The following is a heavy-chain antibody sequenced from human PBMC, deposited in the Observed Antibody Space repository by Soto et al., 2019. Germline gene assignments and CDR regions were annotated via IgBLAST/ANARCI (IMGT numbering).Heavy chain of an antibody. Sequence: ASVKVSCKVSGYTFTDFYIHWVRQAPGQGLEWMGWIDPNSGGTKSAQKFQGRVTMTRDTSITTASIELRRLTSDDTAVYYRVRDFLGNVVSVPPPWGQGTQVTVSS. V-gene: IGHV1-2*02. CDR1: GYTFTDFY. CDR2: IDPNSGGT. D-gene: IGHD2-15*01. CDR3: VRDFLGNVVSVPPP. J-gene: IGHJ5*02.